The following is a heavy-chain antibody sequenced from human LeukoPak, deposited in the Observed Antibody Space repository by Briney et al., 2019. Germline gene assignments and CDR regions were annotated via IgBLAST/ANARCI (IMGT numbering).Heavy chain of an antibody. CDR2: ISSSGSTI. CDR1: GFTFSDYY. J-gene: IGHJ4*02. V-gene: IGHV3-11*01. D-gene: IGHD3-3*02. CDR3: AKSMSTFYRGFFDY. Sequence: GGSLRLSCAASGFTFSDYYMSWIRQAPGKGLEWVSYISSSGSTIYYADSVKGRLTISRDNSKNTLYLQINSLRAEDTAMYYCAKSMSTFYRGFFDYWGQGTLVSVSS.